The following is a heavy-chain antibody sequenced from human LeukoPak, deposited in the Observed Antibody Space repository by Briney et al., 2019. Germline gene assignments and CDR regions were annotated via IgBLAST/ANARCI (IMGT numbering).Heavy chain of an antibody. CDR2: INHSGST. Sequence: SETLSLTCAVYGGSFSGYYWSWIRQPPGKGLEWIGEINHSGSTNYNPSLKSRVTISVDTSKNQLSLKLSSVTAADTAVYYCAREGEYPFDYWGQGTLVTVSS. CDR1: GGSFSGYY. CDR3: AREGEYPFDY. V-gene: IGHV4-34*01. D-gene: IGHD2/OR15-2a*01. J-gene: IGHJ4*02.